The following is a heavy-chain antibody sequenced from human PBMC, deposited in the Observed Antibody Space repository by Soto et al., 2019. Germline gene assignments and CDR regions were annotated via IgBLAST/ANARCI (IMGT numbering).Heavy chain of an antibody. D-gene: IGHD3-10*01. J-gene: IGHJ5*02. CDR3: SKYGSGSSVWFDP. Sequence: SETLSLTCTVSGGSISSYYWGWIRQPPGKGLKWIGYFHYRGSTNYNPSLKSRVTISVDTSKNQFSLKLSAVTAADTAVYYCSKYGSGSSVWFDPWGQGTLVTGSS. CDR2: FHYRGST. CDR1: GGSISSYY. V-gene: IGHV4-59*12.